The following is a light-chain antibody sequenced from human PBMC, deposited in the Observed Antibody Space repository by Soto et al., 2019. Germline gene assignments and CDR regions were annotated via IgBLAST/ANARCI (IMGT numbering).Light chain of an antibody. CDR1: ESVSTD. Sequence: EIVMTQSASTLSPSPGERATLSCGASESVSTDLAWYQQKAGQAPRLLIYGASTRATGIPDRFSGRGYGTDFNLTISRLDTEDFAVYYCQQRSNWPITFGQGTRLEIK. V-gene: IGKV3-15*01. J-gene: IGKJ5*01. CDR3: QQRSNWPIT. CDR2: GAS.